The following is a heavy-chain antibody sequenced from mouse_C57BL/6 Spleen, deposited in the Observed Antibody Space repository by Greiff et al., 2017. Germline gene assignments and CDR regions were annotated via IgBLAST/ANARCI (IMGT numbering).Heavy chain of an antibody. CDR1: GFTFSDYY. J-gene: IGHJ4*01. D-gene: IGHD1-1*01. CDR2: INYDGSST. V-gene: IGHV5-16*01. Sequence: EVHLVESEGGLVQPGRSMKLSCTASGFTFSDYYMAWVRQVPEKGLEWVANINYDGSSTYYLDSLKSRFIISRDNAKNILYLQMSSLKSEDTATYYCARGHYGSRGAMDYWGQGTSVTVSS. CDR3: ARGHYGSRGAMDY.